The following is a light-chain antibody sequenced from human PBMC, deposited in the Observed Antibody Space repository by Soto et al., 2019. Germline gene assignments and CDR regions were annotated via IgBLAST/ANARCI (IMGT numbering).Light chain of an antibody. CDR3: SSYTGSNIRYV. CDR2: EVS. CDR1: SNDVGGYNY. V-gene: IGLV2-14*01. Sequence: QSALTQPASVSGSPGQSITISCTGTSNDVGGYNYVSWYQHHPGKAPKLMIYEVSDRPSGVSNRFSGSKSGNTASLTISGLQAEDEADYYCSSYTGSNIRYVFGTGTKVTAL. J-gene: IGLJ1*01.